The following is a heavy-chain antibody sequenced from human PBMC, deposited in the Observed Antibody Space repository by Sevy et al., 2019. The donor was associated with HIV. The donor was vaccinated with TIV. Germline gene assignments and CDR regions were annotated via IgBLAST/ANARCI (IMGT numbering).Heavy chain of an antibody. V-gene: IGHV3-23*01. Sequence: GGSLRLSCAASGFTFSRYAMNWVRQAPGKGLEWVSGISGSGGSGDKTNYADSVKGRVTTSRDDSKNSLYLQLNRLRAEDTAIYYCARKYDSSGYFDYWGQGTLVTVSS. CDR1: GFTFSRYA. J-gene: IGHJ4*02. CDR2: ISGSGGSGDKT. D-gene: IGHD3-22*01. CDR3: ARKYDSSGYFDY.